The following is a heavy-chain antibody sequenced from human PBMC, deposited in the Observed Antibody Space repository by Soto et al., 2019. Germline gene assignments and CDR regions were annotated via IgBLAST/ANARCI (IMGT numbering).Heavy chain of an antibody. D-gene: IGHD3-3*01. CDR1: GGSISSSSYY. CDR3: ARAFLRFLGYMDV. Sequence: QLQLQESGPGLVKPSETLSLTCTVSGGSISSSSYYWGWIRQPPGKGLEWIGSIYYSGSTYYNPSLKSRVTISVDTSKNQFSLKLSSVTAADTAVYYCARAFLRFLGYMDVWGKGTTVTVSS. CDR2: IYYSGST. V-gene: IGHV4-39*01. J-gene: IGHJ6*03.